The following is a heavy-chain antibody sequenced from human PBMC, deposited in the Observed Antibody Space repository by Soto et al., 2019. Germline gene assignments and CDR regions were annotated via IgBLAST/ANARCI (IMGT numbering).Heavy chain of an antibody. CDR2: IYHSGST. CDR3: AREKGEDTYYYDSSGHGDAFDI. V-gene: IGHV4-4*02. J-gene: IGHJ3*02. CDR1: GGSISSSNW. D-gene: IGHD3-22*01. Sequence: QVQLQESGPGLVKPSGTLSLTCAVSGGSISSSNWWSWVRQPPGKGLEWIGEIYHSGSTNYNPSLKSRVTISVDKSKNQFSLKLSSVTAADTAVYYCAREKGEDTYYYDSSGHGDAFDIWGQGTMVTVSS.